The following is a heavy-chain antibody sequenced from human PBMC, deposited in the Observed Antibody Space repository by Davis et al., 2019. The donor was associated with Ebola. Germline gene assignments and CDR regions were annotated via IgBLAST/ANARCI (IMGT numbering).Heavy chain of an antibody. CDR3: ARRIQLWVRYYFDY. CDR1: GFTFSSYA. Sequence: PGGSLRLSCAASGFTFSSYAMHWVRQAPGKGLEWVAVISYDGSNKYYADSVKGRFTISRDNSKNTLYLQMNSLRAEDTAVYYCARRIQLWVRYYFDYWGQGTLVTVSS. CDR2: ISYDGSNK. V-gene: IGHV3-30*04. J-gene: IGHJ4*02. D-gene: IGHD5-18*01.